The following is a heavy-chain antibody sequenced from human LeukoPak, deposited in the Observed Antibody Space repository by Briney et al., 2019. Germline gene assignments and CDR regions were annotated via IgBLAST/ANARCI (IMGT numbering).Heavy chain of an antibody. Sequence: SETLSHTCSVSGVSISSGHYYWNWIRQPAGKGLEWIGRIYPASGSSSYNPSLQSRATILEDRSRNQFSLKLSAVTASDTALYYCARETAVHGGIEFWGQGIQVIVSS. D-gene: IGHD3-10*01. V-gene: IGHV4-61*02. CDR3: ARETAVHGGIEF. CDR2: IYPASGSS. CDR1: GVSISSGHYY. J-gene: IGHJ4*02.